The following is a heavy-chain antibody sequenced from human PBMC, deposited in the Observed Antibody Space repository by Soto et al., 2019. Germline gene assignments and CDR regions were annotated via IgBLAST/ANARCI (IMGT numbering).Heavy chain of an antibody. J-gene: IGHJ6*02. D-gene: IGHD6-13*01. CDR1: DGSISSGGYY. CDR2: IYYSGST. CDR3: ARDLQYSRLFYGMDV. V-gene: IGHV4-31*03. Sequence: NPSETLSLTCTVSDGSISSGGYYWSWIRQHPGKGLEWIGYIYYSGSTYYNPSLKSRVTISVDTSKNQFSLKLSSVTAADTAVYYCARDLQYSRLFYGMDVWGQGTTVTVSS.